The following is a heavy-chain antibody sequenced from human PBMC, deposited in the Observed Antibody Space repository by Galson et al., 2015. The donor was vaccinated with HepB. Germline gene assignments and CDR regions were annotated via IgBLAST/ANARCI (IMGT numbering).Heavy chain of an antibody. D-gene: IGHD3-10*01. CDR3: ARDRGSGSYSGY. Sequence: SVKVSCKASGYTFSDYYIHWVRQAPGQGLAWMGRINPDSGGTDYAQKFQGRVTMTGDTSISTAYMELSRLRSDDTAVYYCARDRGSGSYSGYWGQGTLVTVS. CDR2: INPDSGGT. J-gene: IGHJ4*02. CDR1: GYTFSDYY. V-gene: IGHV1-2*06.